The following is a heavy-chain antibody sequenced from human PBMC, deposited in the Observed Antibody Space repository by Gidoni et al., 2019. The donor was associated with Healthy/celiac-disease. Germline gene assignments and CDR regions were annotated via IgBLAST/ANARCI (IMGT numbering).Heavy chain of an antibody. J-gene: IGHJ3*02. CDR1: GGTFSSYA. CDR2: IIPIFGTA. V-gene: IGHV1-69*01. Sequence: QVQPVQPGAEVKKPGSSVKVSCQASGGTFSSYALSWVRQAPGQGLEWMGGIIPIFGTANYAQKFQGRVTITAYESTSTAYMELSSLRSEDTAVYYCARGVREPEGDIWGQGTMVTVSS. D-gene: IGHD1-26*01. CDR3: ARGVREPEGDI.